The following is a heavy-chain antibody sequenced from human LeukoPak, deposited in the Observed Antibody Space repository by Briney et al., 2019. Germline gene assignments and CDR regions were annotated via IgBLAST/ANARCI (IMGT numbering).Heavy chain of an antibody. CDR2: ISSSGSNI. Sequence: QPGGSLRLSCAASGFTFSSYEMNWVRQAPGKGLEWVSYISSSGSNIYYADSVKGRFTISRDNAKNSLYLQMNSLRAEDTAVYYCARLPVANSGWYPTFDSWGQGTLSPSPQ. CDR3: ARLPVANSGWYPTFDS. CDR1: GFTFSSYE. D-gene: IGHD6-19*01. V-gene: IGHV3-48*03. J-gene: IGHJ5*01.